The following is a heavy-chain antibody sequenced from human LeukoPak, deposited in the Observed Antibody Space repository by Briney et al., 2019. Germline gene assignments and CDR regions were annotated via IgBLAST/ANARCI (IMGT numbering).Heavy chain of an antibody. J-gene: IGHJ4*02. V-gene: IGHV4-39*02. Sequence: GSLRLSCAASGFTFTSYWMTWVRQPPGKGLEWIASIHYSETTYYNPSLKSRVTISVDTSKNHFSLKLSSVTAADTAVYYCARGPTYQPIDYWGQGTLVTVSS. D-gene: IGHD2-2*01. CDR2: IHYSETT. CDR1: GFTFTSYW. CDR3: ARGPTYQPIDY.